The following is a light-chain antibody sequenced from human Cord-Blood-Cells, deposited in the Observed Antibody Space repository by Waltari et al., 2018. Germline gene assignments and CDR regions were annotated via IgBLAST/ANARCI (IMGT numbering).Light chain of an antibody. V-gene: IGKV3-15*01. Sequence: EIVMTQSPATLSVSPGERATLSCRASQSVSSNLAWYQQKPGQAPRLLIYGASTRATSIPARFSGSGSGTEFTLTISSLQSEDFAVYYCQQYNNWLLFTFGPGTKVDIK. J-gene: IGKJ3*01. CDR1: QSVSSN. CDR3: QQYNNWLLFT. CDR2: GAS.